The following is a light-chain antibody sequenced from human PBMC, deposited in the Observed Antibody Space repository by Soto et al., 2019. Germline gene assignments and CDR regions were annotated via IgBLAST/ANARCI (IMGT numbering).Light chain of an antibody. Sequence: EIVLTQSPATLSLSPGERATLSCRASHSLDSYLAWYQQKPGQAPRLLIYDASERAPGIPARFSGSGSGTDFTLTISSLEPEDFATYYCLQDYNYPWTFGQGTKVEIK. J-gene: IGKJ1*01. CDR3: LQDYNYPWT. CDR1: HSLDSY. CDR2: DAS. V-gene: IGKV3-11*01.